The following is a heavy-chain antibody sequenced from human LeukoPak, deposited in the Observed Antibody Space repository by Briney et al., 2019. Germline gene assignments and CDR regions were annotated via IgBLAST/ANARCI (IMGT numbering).Heavy chain of an antibody. CDR2: ISGSGGST. V-gene: IGHV3-23*01. J-gene: IGHJ4*02. CDR1: GFTFSTYD. D-gene: IGHD1-26*01. Sequence: GGSLRLSCAVSGFTFSTYDMSWVRRAPGKGLEWVSAISGSGGSTYYADSVKGRFTISRDNSKNTLYLQLKSLRAEDTAVYYCAKDSSSGTYFDYWGQGTLVTVSS. CDR3: AKDSSSGTYFDY.